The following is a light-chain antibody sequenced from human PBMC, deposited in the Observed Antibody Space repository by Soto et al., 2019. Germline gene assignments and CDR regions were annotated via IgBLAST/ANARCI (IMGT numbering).Light chain of an antibody. CDR3: VLYMGSDVV. CDR2: STN. CDR1: SGSVSTVHY. J-gene: IGLJ2*01. Sequence: QTVVTQEPSFSVSPGGAVTLTCALDSGSVSTVHYPSWYRQTPGQAPRTLIYSTNSRSSGVPDRFSGSIRGNKSALTMTGAQADDESAYFCVLYMGSDVVFGGGTKVTVL. V-gene: IGLV8-61*01.